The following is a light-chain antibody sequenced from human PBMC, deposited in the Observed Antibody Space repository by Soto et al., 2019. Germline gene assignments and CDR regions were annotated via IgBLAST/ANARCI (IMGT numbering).Light chain of an antibody. J-gene: IGKJ1*01. CDR3: QQYSTSYRT. Sequence: MQMTQSPSTLSASVGDRVTITCRASQSISSWLAWYQQKPGKAPKLLIYKASSLETGVPSRFSGSGSGTEFTLTISSLQPDDFATYYCQQYSTSYRTFGQGTRVEIK. CDR2: KAS. V-gene: IGKV1-5*03. CDR1: QSISSW.